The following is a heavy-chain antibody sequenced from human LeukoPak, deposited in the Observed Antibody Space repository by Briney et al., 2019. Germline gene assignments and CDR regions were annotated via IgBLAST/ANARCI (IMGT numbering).Heavy chain of an antibody. J-gene: IGHJ4*02. Sequence: GGSLRLSCAASRFTFSSYGMHWVRQAPGKGLEWVALISYDGSNKYYTDSVKGRFTISRDNAKNSLCLQMNSLRAEDTAVYYCARDSGDGYKTAFDYWGQGTLVTVSS. D-gene: IGHD5-24*01. V-gene: IGHV3-30*03. CDR1: RFTFSSYG. CDR3: ARDSGDGYKTAFDY. CDR2: ISYDGSNK.